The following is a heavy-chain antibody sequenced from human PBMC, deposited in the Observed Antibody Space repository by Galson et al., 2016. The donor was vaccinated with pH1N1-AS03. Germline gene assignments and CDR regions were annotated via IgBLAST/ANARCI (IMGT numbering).Heavy chain of an antibody. CDR2: IHSGGRT. CDR1: GDSITEGPYY. V-gene: IGHV4-61*02. Sequence: TLSPTCNVSGDSITEGPYYWNWVRQPAGKGLEWLGRIHSGGRTNYSPSLQSRVTISVDKSKNQFSLKVNSVSAADTALYYCARQRAELGTHDYWGQGTLFIVSS. D-gene: IGHD7-27*01. J-gene: IGHJ4*02. CDR3: ARQRAELGTHDY.